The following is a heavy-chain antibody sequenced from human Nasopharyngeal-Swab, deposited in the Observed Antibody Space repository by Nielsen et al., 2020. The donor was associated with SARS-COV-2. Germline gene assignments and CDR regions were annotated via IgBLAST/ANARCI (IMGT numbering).Heavy chain of an antibody. V-gene: IGHV1-2*04. CDR1: GYTFTGYY. CDR3: ARDPTVAGTWYFDY. D-gene: IGHD6-19*01. CDR2: INPNSGGT. J-gene: IGHJ4*02. Sequence: ASVKVSCKASGYTFTGYYMHWVRQAPGQGLEWMGWINPNSGGTNYAQKFQGWVTMTRDTSISTAYMELSSLRSEDTAVYYCARDPTVAGTWYFDYWGQGTLVTVS.